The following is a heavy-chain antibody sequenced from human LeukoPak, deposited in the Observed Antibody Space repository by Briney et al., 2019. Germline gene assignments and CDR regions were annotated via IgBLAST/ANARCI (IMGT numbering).Heavy chain of an antibody. J-gene: IGHJ3*02. CDR1: QGTFSSYA. Sequence: PVRVSCKAFQGTFSSYAISWGSQAPGQELEWMGRIIPIFGTANYAQKFQGRVTITTDESTSTAYMELSSLRSEDTAVYYCARDHLTAYGDDAFDIWGQGTMVTVSS. CDR3: ARDHLTAYGDDAFDI. D-gene: IGHD4-17*01. V-gene: IGHV1-69*05. CDR2: IIPIFGTA.